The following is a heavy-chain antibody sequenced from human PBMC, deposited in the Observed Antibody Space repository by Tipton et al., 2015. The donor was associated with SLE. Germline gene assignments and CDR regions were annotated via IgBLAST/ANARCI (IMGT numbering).Heavy chain of an antibody. D-gene: IGHD2-15*01. V-gene: IGHV4-34*01. CDR1: GGSFSGYY. CDR2: INHSGST. Sequence: LRLSCAVYGGSFSGYYWSWIRQPPGKGLEWIGEINHSGSTNYNPSLKSRVTISIDTSKNQLSLKLTSVTAADTAVYYCARGSVVADDYWGQGTLVTVSS. CDR3: ARGSVVADDY. J-gene: IGHJ4*01.